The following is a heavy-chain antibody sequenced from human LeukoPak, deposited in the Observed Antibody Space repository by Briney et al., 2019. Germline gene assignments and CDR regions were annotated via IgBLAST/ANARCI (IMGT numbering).Heavy chain of an antibody. J-gene: IGHJ3*02. CDR3: ARVGAAAGTGAFDI. CDR2: INPNSGGT. V-gene: IGHV1-2*02. CDR1: GYTFTGYY. D-gene: IGHD6-13*01. Sequence: ASVKVSCKASGYTFTGYYMHWVRQAPGQGLEWMGWINPNSGGTNYAQKFQGRVTMTRDTSTSTVYMELSSLRSEDTAVYYCARVGAAAGTGAFDIWGQGTMVTVSS.